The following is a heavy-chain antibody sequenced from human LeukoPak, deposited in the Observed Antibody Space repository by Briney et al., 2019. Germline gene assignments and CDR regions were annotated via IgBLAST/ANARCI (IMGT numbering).Heavy chain of an antibody. CDR3: ATPLDYYDRSGYLQGGD. Sequence: PGGSLRLSCAASGFTFSSYTMNWVRQAPGKGLEWVPSISSSSSYVYYADSLKGRFTISRDNAKNSLYLQMNSLRAEDTAVYYCATPLDYYDRSGYLQGGDWGQGTLVTVSS. V-gene: IGHV3-21*04. CDR2: ISSSSSYV. CDR1: GFTFSSYT. D-gene: IGHD3-22*01. J-gene: IGHJ4*02.